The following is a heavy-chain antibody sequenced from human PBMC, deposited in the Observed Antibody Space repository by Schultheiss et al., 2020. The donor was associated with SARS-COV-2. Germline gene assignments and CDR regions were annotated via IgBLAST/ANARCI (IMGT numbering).Heavy chain of an antibody. V-gene: IGHV3-9*01. CDR2: ISWNSGSI. Sequence: SLKISCAASGFTFDDYAMHWVRQAPGKGLEWVSGISWNSGSIGYADSVKGRFTISRDNAKNSLYLQMNSLRAEDTALYYCAKASPGYCSGGSCYPDYWGQGTLVTVSS. J-gene: IGHJ4*02. CDR1: GFTFDDYA. D-gene: IGHD2-15*01. CDR3: AKASPGYCSGGSCYPDY.